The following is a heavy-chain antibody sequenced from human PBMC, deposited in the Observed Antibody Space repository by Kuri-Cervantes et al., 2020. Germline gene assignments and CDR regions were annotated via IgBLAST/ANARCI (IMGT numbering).Heavy chain of an antibody. CDR1: GYTFTGYA. Sequence: ASVKVSCKASGYTFTGYAMNWVRQAPGQRLEWMGWSNAGNGNTKYSQEFQGRVTITRDTSASTAYMELSSLRSDDTAVYYCARVFSSGRVWYETHQPKYFDYWGQGTLVTVSS. D-gene: IGHD3-10*01. J-gene: IGHJ4*02. CDR3: ARVFSSGRVWYETHQPKYFDY. CDR2: SNAGNGNT. V-gene: IGHV1-3*02.